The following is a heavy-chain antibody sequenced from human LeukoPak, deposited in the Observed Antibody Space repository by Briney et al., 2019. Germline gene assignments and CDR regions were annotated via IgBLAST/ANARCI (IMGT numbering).Heavy chain of an antibody. D-gene: IGHD6-6*01. V-gene: IGHV4-59*08. Sequence: WETLSLTCTVSGGSISSYYWSWIRQPPGKGLEWIGYVHYSGSTNYHPSLKSRVTISVDTSKNQFSLKLSSVTAADTAVYYCARHSSLHGYYFDLWGQGNPGTVSS. J-gene: IGHJ4*02. CDR2: VHYSGST. CDR1: GGSISSYY. CDR3: ARHSSLHGYYFDL.